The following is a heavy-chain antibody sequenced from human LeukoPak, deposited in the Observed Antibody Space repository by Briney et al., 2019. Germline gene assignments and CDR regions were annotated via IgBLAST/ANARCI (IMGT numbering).Heavy chain of an antibody. Sequence: PSETLSPTCIVSDDSINNYYWGWIRQPAGKGLEWIGRIYTSGSTNYNPSLKSRVTMSVDTSKNQFSLKLSSVTAADTAVYYCARVRGWFDPWGQGTLVTVSS. CDR2: IYTSGST. CDR1: DDSINNYY. CDR3: ARVRGWFDP. D-gene: IGHD3-3*01. J-gene: IGHJ5*02. V-gene: IGHV4-4*07.